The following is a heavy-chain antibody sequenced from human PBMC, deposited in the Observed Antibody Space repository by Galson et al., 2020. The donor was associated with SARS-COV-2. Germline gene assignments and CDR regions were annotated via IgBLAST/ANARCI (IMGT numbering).Heavy chain of an antibody. CDR3: ARVWDMATTPADYSFYGLDY. Sequence: GGSLRLSCTGTGFPFSSYSINWGRQAPGKGLEWVSSISTGGTYRYYADSVKGRFATCRENAENSLFLQMNSLSADATAVYYCARVWDMATTPADYSFYGLDYWGQGTTVTVSS. CDR2: ISTGGTYR. J-gene: IGHJ6*02. V-gene: IGHV3-21*01. CDR1: GFPFSSYS. D-gene: IGHD1-26*01.